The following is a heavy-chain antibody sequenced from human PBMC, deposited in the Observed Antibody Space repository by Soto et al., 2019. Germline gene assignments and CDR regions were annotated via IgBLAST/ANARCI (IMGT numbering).Heavy chain of an antibody. CDR2: IYHSGII. Sequence: PSETPSLTCAVSGGSISSSNWGSWVRQPPGKGLEWIGEIYHSGIINYNPSLKSRVIISVDQSKNQFSLKLTSVTAADTAVYYCAGASQRTSVAPWSFDYWGQGTLVTVSS. J-gene: IGHJ4*02. D-gene: IGHD1-1*01. V-gene: IGHV4-4*02. CDR3: AGASQRTSVAPWSFDY. CDR1: GGSISSSNW.